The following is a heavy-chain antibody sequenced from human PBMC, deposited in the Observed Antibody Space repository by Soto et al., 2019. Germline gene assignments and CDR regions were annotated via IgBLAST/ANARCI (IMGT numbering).Heavy chain of an antibody. V-gene: IGHV1-3*01. D-gene: IGHD2-15*01. J-gene: IGHJ4*02. Sequence: ASVKVSCXASGYTFTSYAMHWVRQAPGQRLEWMGWINAGNGNTKYSQKFQGRVTITRDTSASTAYMELSSLRSEDTAVYYCARDCSGGSCPAYFDYWGQGTLVTVSS. CDR3: ARDCSGGSCPAYFDY. CDR1: GYTFTSYA. CDR2: INAGNGNT.